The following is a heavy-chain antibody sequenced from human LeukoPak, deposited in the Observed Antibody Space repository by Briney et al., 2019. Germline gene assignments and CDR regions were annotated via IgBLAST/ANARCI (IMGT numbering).Heavy chain of an antibody. CDR1: GFTFSSYG. V-gene: IGHV3-30*03. J-gene: IGHJ4*02. Sequence: PGRSLRLSCAASGFTFSSYGMHWVRQAPGKGLEWVAVISYDGSNKYYADSVKGRFTISRDNSKNTLYLQMNSLRAEDTAVYYCARAPYCIGGSCRFDYWGQGTLVTVSS. D-gene: IGHD2-15*01. CDR3: ARAPYCIGGSCRFDY. CDR2: ISYDGSNK.